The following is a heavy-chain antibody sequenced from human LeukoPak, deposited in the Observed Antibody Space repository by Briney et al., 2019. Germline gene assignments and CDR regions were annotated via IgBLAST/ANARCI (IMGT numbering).Heavy chain of an antibody. CDR3: AKEGWLTFDY. J-gene: IGHJ4*02. Sequence: GGSLRLSCAASGFTFSTYAMHWVRQAPGKGLEWVAVISYDGSNKYYADSVKGRFTISRDNSKNTLYLQMNSLRAEDTAAYLRAKEGWLTFDYWGQGTLVTVSS. CDR2: ISYDGSNK. D-gene: IGHD5-24*01. V-gene: IGHV3-30*04. CDR1: GFTFSTYA.